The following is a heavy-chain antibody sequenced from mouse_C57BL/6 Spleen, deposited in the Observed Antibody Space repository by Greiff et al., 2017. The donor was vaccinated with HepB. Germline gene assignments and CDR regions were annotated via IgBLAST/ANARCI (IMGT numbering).Heavy chain of an antibody. CDR3: ARAPWDVFAY. CDR1: GYSITSGYY. Sequence: EVKLMESGPGLVKPSQSLSLTCSVTGYSITSGYYWYWIRQFPGNKLEWVGYISYDGSNNYNPSLKNRIAITRDTSKNQLFLKLNSVTTEDTATYCCARAPWDVFAYWGQGTLVTVSA. CDR2: ISYDGSN. D-gene: IGHD4-1*01. V-gene: IGHV3-6*01. J-gene: IGHJ3*01.